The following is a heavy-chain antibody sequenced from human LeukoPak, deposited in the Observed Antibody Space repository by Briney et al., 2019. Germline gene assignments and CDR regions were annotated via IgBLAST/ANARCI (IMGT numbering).Heavy chain of an antibody. CDR2: IFSDGSST. D-gene: IGHD6-19*01. Sequence: GGSLRLSCAASGFIFNSYWMHWVRQAPGKGLVWVSRIFSDGSSTTYADSVRGRFTTSRDNSKKTLYLQMNSLRAEDTAVYYCAKRAEAVAGYYGMDVWGQGTTVTVSS. CDR3: AKRAEAVAGYYGMDV. V-gene: IGHV3-74*01. CDR1: GFIFNSYW. J-gene: IGHJ6*02.